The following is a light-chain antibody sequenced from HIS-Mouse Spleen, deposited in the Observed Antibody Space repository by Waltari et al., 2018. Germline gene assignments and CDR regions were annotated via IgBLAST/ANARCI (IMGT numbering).Light chain of an antibody. CDR3: CSYAGSSTWV. J-gene: IGLJ3*02. V-gene: IGLV2-23*01. CDR2: EGS. Sequence: QSALTQPASVSGAPAQSITIPCTGTSSDVGRYNLVSWYQQHPGKAPKLMIYEGSKRPSGVSNRFSGSKSGNTASLTISGLQAEDEADYYCCSYAGSSTWVFGGGTKLTVL. CDR1: SSDVGRYNL.